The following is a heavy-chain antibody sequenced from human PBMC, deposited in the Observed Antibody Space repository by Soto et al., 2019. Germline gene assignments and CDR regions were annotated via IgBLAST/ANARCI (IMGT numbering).Heavy chain of an antibody. D-gene: IGHD2-15*01. CDR3: AKEKVGKYCSGGSCYSAAAFDI. Sequence: PGGSLRLSCAASGFTFDDYAMHWVRQAPGKGLEWVSGISWNSGSIGYADSVKGRFTISRDNAKNSLYLQMNSLRAEDTALYYCAKEKVGKYCSGGSCYSAAAFDIWGQGTMVTVSS. CDR1: GFTFDDYA. J-gene: IGHJ3*02. V-gene: IGHV3-9*01. CDR2: ISWNSGSI.